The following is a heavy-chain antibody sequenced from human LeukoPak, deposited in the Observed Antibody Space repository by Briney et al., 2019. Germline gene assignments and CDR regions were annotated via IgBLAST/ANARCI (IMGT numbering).Heavy chain of an antibody. D-gene: IGHD3-22*01. CDR2: IYYSGST. CDR3: AKAGVRYFDSSGLYAFDF. Sequence: SETLSLNCAVSGGSISSTSYYWAWIRQPPGKGLEWIGTIYYSGSTYHNPSLKSRVTLSVDTSRNQCSLRLSSVDAADTAVYYCAKAGVRYFDSSGLYAFDFWGQGTTVTVSS. CDR1: GGSISSTSYY. V-gene: IGHV4-39*01. J-gene: IGHJ3*01.